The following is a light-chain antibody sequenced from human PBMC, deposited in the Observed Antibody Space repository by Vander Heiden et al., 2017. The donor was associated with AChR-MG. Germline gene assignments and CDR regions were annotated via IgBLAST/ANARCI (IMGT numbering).Light chain of an antibody. CDR2: DTS. Sequence: DIQMTQSPSSLSASVGDRVTITCQASQDIGNRLNWYQQNPGKPPKHLIFDTSQLETGVPSRFSGSGFGTEFTLTIDSLQPEDFATYFCQQYDYLPPYTFGQGTRVDIK. CDR3: QQYDYLPPYT. V-gene: IGKV1-33*01. CDR1: QDIGNR. J-gene: IGKJ2*01.